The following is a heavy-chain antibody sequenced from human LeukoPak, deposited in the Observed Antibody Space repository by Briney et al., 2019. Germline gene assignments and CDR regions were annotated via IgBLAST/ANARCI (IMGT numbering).Heavy chain of an antibody. V-gene: IGHV7-4-1*02. CDR3: ARDALLERFDY. J-gene: IGHJ4*02. CDR1: GYTLTDYA. D-gene: IGHD1-1*01. Sequence: ASVKVSCKASGYTLTDYAMHWVRQAPGQGLEWMGWINTNTGNPTYAQGFTGRFVFSFDTSVTTAYLQISSLKAEDTAVYYCARDALLERFDYWGQGTLVTVSS. CDR2: INTNTGNP.